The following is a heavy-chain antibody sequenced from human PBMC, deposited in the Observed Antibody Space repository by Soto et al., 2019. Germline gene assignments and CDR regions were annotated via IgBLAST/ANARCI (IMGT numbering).Heavy chain of an antibody. J-gene: IGHJ6*03. D-gene: IGHD3-16*01. V-gene: IGHV4-34*01. CDR2: INHSGST. CDR1: GGSFSGYY. CDR3: ARQVGVETKLGGEYYYYYMDV. Sequence: PSETLSLTCAVYGGSFSGYYWSWIRQPPGKGLDWIGEINHSGSTNHNPSLKSRVTISVDTSKNQFSLKLSSVTAADTAVYYCARQVGVETKLGGEYYYYYMDVWGKGTTVTVSS.